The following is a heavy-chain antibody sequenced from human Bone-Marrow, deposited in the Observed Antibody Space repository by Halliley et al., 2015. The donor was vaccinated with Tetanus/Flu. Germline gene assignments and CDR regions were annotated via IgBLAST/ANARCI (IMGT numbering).Heavy chain of an antibody. V-gene: IGHV1-69*01. CDR2: IIPVFDTT. D-gene: IGHD3-16*01. CDR1: GGIFSSYA. CDR3: PAARGGGGGWVGEF. Sequence: QLVQSGAEVKKPGSSVKVSCKASGGIFSSYAISWVRQAPGQGLEWMGGIIPVFDTTSYAQVFQDRVTITADVSTSTAYMELSSRGAGDTAFCYCPAARGGGGGWVGEFWGQGPLVPFS. J-gene: IGHJ4*02.